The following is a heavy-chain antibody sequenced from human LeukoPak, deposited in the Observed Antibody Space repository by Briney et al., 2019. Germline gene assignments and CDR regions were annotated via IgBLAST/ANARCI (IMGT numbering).Heavy chain of an antibody. Sequence: PGGSLRLSCAASGFTFDDYAMHWVRQAPGTGLKWVSLISWDGGSTYYADSVKGRFTISRDNSKNSLYLQMNSLRAEDTALYYCAKDMAAYYYSSGNIDYWGQGTLVTVSS. D-gene: IGHD3-10*01. CDR1: GFTFDDYA. V-gene: IGHV3-43D*03. CDR2: ISWDGGST. J-gene: IGHJ4*02. CDR3: AKDMAAYYYSSGNIDY.